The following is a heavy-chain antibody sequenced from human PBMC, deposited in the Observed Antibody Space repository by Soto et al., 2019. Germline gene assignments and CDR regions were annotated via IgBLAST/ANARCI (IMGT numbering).Heavy chain of an antibody. D-gene: IGHD2-2*01. CDR2: IYYSGST. CDR1: GGSISSGGYY. V-gene: IGHV4-31*03. Sequence: QVQLQESGPGLVKPSQTLSLTCTVSGGSISSGGYYRSWIRQHPGKGLEWIGYIYYSGSTYYNPSLKSRVTISVDTSKNQFSPKLSSVTAADTAVYYCARDRHIVVVPAEYYYYYGMAVWGQGTTVTVSS. J-gene: IGHJ6*02. CDR3: ARDRHIVVVPAEYYYYYGMAV.